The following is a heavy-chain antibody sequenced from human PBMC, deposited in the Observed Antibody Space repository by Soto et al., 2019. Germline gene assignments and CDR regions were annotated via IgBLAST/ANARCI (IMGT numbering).Heavy chain of an antibody. V-gene: IGHV4-30-2*01. D-gene: IGHD5-12*01. J-gene: IGHJ2*01. CDR1: GGSLSSGGCS. CDR2: IFDTGNT. Sequence: QLLLVESGSGLVRPSEALSLSCNVSGGSLSSGGCSWAWVRLPVGKGLEWIGYIFDTGNTYFSAALKSRLSMSVDTSRNQFSMQLASVTAADTGMYYCACLNGYNRYCDHCGRGTLVTVSS. CDR3: ACLNGYNRYCDH.